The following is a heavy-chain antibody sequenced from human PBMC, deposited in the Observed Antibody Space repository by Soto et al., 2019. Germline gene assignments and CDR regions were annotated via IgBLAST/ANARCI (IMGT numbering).Heavy chain of an antibody. CDR2: IYATGTT. D-gene: IGHD1-1*01. CDR3: VRDGTKTLRDWFDP. J-gene: IGHJ5*02. V-gene: IGHV4-4*07. CDR1: GASISGFY. Sequence: SETLSLTCTVSGASISGFYWSWIRKSAGKGLEWIGRIYATGTTDYNPSLKSRVMMSVDTSKKQYSLKLRSATAADTAVYYCVRDGTKTLRDWFDPWGQR.